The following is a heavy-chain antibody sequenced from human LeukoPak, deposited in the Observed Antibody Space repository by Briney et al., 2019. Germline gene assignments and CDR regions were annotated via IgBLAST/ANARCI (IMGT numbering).Heavy chain of an antibody. J-gene: IGHJ4*02. Sequence: PSETLSLTCAVSGGSISSSNWWSWVRQPPGKGLEWIGEIYHSGSTNYNPSLKSRVTISVDKSKNQFSLKLSSVTAADTAVYYCASRYRIVVAGYDYWGQGTLVTVSS. CDR3: ASRYRIVVAGYDY. D-gene: IGHD2-15*01. CDR1: GGSISSSNW. CDR2: IYHSGST. V-gene: IGHV4-4*02.